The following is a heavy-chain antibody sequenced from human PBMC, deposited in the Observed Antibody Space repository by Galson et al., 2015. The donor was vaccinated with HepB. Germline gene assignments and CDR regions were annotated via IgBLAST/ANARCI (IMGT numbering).Heavy chain of an antibody. J-gene: IGHJ5*02. Sequence: QSGAEVKKPGESLTISCKGSGYSFTSFWITWVRQMPGKGLEWMGSIDPSDSYTNYSPSFQGHVTISADNSVSTAYLQCSSLKAPDTAMYYCARQLRLRVLDSYNWFDPCGVGTPITVSS. D-gene: IGHD3-3*01. CDR3: ARQLRLRVLDSYNWFDP. V-gene: IGHV5-10-1*01. CDR1: GYSFTSFW. CDR2: IDPSDSYT.